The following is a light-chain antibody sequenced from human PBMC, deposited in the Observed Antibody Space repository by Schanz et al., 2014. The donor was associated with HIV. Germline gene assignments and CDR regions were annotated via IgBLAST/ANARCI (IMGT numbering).Light chain of an antibody. J-gene: IGLJ1*01. CDR1: SSDIGGSDY. Sequence: QSVLTQPASVSGSPGQSITISCSGTSSDIGGSDYVSWYQQHPGRAPKVLIYDVSNRPSGVSNRFSGSKSGNTASLSISGLQAEDEADYYCSSYTSSSPLGVFGTGTKLTVL. V-gene: IGLV2-14*03. CDR2: DVS. CDR3: SSYTSSSPLGV.